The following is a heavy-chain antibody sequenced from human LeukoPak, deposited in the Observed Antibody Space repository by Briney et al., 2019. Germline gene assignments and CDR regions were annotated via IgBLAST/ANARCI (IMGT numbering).Heavy chain of an antibody. D-gene: IGHD3-22*01. Sequence: SETLSLTCAVYGVSFSGYYWSWIRQPPGKGLERIGEINHSGSTNYNPSLKSRVTISVDTSKNQFSLKLSSVTAADTAVYYCARGTTYYYDSSGYYHFDYWGQGTLVTVSS. V-gene: IGHV4-34*01. CDR3: ARGTTYYYDSSGYYHFDY. CDR1: GVSFSGYY. CDR2: INHSGST. J-gene: IGHJ4*02.